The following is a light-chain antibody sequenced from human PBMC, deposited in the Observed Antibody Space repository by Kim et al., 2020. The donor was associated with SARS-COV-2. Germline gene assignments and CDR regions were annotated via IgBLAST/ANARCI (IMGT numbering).Light chain of an antibody. J-gene: IGKJ4*01. V-gene: IGKV3-15*01. Sequence: VAPWERATLSCRASQSVRTDLAWYQQKPGQTPRLLNYGASTRATGVPARFSGSGSGTEFTLTSSSLQSEDFAGYYCQQYNNWPLTFGGGTKVDIK. CDR3: QQYNNWPLT. CDR1: QSVRTD. CDR2: GAS.